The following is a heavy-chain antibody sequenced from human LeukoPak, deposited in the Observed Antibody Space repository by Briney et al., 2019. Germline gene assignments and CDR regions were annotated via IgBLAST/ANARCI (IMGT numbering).Heavy chain of an antibody. Sequence: PSETLSLTCTVSGGSISSSSYYWGWIRQPPGKGLEWIGSIYYSGSTYYNPSLKSRVTISVDTSKNQFSLKLSSVTAADTAVYYCASGITIFGVVSYYFDYWGQGTLVTVSS. D-gene: IGHD3-3*01. CDR2: IYYSGST. CDR1: GGSISSSSYY. J-gene: IGHJ4*02. V-gene: IGHV4-39*01. CDR3: ASGITIFGVVSYYFDY.